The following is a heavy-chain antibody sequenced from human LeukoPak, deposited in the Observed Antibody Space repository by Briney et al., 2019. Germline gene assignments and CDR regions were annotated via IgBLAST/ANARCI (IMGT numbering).Heavy chain of an antibody. J-gene: IGHJ3*02. CDR1: GYTLTELS. CDR3: ATVYYGDYRYAFDI. V-gene: IGHV1-24*01. CDR2: FDPEDGET. Sequence: ASVKVSCKVSGYTLTELSMHWVRQDPGKGLEWMGGFDPEDGETIYAQKFQGRVTMTEDTSTDTAYMELSSLRSEDTAVYYCATVYYGDYRYAFDIWGQGTMVTVSS. D-gene: IGHD4-17*01.